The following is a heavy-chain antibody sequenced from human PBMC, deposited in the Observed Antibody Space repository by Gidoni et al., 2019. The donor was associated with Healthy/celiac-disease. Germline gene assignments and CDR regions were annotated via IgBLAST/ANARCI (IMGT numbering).Heavy chain of an antibody. D-gene: IGHD3-3*01. V-gene: IGHV3-66*01. CDR1: GFTVSRNY. Sequence: EVQLVESGGGLVQPGGSLRLSCAASGFTVSRNYMSWVRQAPGKGLEWVSVIYSGGSTYYADSVKGRFTISRDNSKNTLYLQMNSLRAEDTAVYYCARDGGYYDFWSGYTAVYYYYYGMDVWGQGTTVTVSS. CDR3: ARDGGYYDFWSGYTAVYYYYYGMDV. CDR2: IYSGGST. J-gene: IGHJ6*02.